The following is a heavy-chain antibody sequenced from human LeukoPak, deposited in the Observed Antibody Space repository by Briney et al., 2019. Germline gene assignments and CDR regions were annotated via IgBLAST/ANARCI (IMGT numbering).Heavy chain of an antibody. V-gene: IGHV3-30*03. CDR3: ARDLSYMDV. CDR2: ISYDGSNK. CDR1: GFIFSSYG. Sequence: GGSLRLSCAASGFIFSSYGMHWVRQAPGKGLEWVAVISYDGSNKDYADSVKGRFTISRDNSKNTLYLQMNSLRAEDTAVYYCARDLSYMDVWGKGTTVTVSS. J-gene: IGHJ6*03.